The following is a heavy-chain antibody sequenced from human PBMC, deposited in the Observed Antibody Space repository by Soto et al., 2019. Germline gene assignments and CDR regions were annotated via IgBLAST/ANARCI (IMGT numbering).Heavy chain of an antibody. J-gene: IGHJ4*02. CDR3: AGDSNWSSDY. D-gene: IGHD1-1*01. CDR1: GFTFSGYN. CDR2: IKSDSSGT. V-gene: IGHV3-48*02. Sequence: EVQLVESGGGLVQPGGSLRLSCAASGFTFSGYNMNWVRQAPGKGLEWISCIKSDSSGTWYADSVKGRFTMSRDNAKKSLYLQMNSLRDEDTAVYFCAGDSNWSSDYWGQGTLVAVSS.